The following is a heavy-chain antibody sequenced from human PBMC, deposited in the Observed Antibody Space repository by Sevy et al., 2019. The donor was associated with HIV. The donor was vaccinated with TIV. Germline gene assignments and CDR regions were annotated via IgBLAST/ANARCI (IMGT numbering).Heavy chain of an antibody. CDR2: IKADGSDK. J-gene: IGHJ4*02. V-gene: IGHV3-7*01. CDR3: ANETFGRSES. CDR1: GFTFSANW. Sequence: GGSLRLSCAASGFTFSANWMNWVRQAPGKGLEWVANIKADGSDKHYVDSVEGRFTISRDNAKNLLFLQMNSLRVEDTAVYYCANETFGRSESWGQGTLVTVSS. D-gene: IGHD3-16*01.